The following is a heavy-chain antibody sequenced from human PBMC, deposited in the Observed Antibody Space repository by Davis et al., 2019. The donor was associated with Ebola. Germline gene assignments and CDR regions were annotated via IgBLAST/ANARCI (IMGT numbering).Heavy chain of an antibody. CDR2: INPNSGGT. J-gene: IGHJ6*02. CDR3: ARERIIVLVPAAILGDHYYYYGMDV. D-gene: IGHD2-2*02. V-gene: IGHV1-2*06. Sequence: ASVKVSCKASGYTFTDYYMHWVRQAPGQGLEWVGRINPNSGGTNYAQRFQGRVTMTRDTSISTAYMELSWLRSEDTAVYYCARERIIVLVPAAILGDHYYYYGMDVWGQGTTVTVSS. CDR1: GYTFTDYY.